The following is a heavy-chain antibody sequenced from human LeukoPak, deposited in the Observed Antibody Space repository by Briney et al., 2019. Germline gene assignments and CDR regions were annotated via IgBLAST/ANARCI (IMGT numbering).Heavy chain of an antibody. CDR1: GFTFRTYW. CDR2: INQDESEK. Sequence: PGGSLRLSCAASGFTFRTYWMSWVRQAPGKGLEWVANINQDESEKYYVESVKGRFTISRDNAKNSLSLQMNSLRAEDTAVYYCARDIAEISAYWGQGTLVTVSS. J-gene: IGHJ4*02. D-gene: IGHD2-15*01. CDR3: ARDIAEISAY. V-gene: IGHV3-7*01.